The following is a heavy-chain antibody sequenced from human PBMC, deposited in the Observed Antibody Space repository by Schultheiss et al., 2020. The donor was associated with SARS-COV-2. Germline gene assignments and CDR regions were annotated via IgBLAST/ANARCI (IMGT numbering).Heavy chain of an antibody. Sequence: GESLKISCKGSGYSFTSYWIGWVRQMPGKGLEWMGIIYPGDSDTRYSPSFQGQVTISADKSISTAYLQWSSLKASDTAMYYCARRLMLYCSGGSCYSGAFDIWGQGTTVTVSS. D-gene: IGHD2-15*01. V-gene: IGHV5-51*01. CDR1: GYSFTSYW. CDR2: IYPGDSDT. J-gene: IGHJ3*02. CDR3: ARRLMLYCSGGSCYSGAFDI.